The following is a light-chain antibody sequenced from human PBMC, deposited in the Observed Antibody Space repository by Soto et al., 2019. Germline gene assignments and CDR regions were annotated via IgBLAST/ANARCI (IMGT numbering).Light chain of an antibody. J-gene: IGKJ3*01. V-gene: IGKV1-9*01. CDR2: AAS. CDR1: QGISSY. Sequence: DIQLTQSPSFLSASVGDRVTITCRASQGISSYLAWYQQRPGKAPKLLIYAASTLQSGVLSRFSGSGSGTDFTLTISSLQPEDFATYCCQQLNSYPFTFGPGTKVDIK. CDR3: QQLNSYPFT.